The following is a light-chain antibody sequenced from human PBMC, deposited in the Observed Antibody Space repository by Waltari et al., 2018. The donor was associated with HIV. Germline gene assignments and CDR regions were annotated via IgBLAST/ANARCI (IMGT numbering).Light chain of an antibody. CDR2: KAS. J-gene: IGKJ2*01. CDR3: QQYNSYLYT. Sequence: IQMTQSPSTLSASVGDRVTITGRASQSISSWLAWYQQKPGKAPKLLIQKASSLESGVPSRFSGSGSGTEFTLTISSLQPDDFATYYCQQYNSYLYTFGQGTKLEIK. CDR1: QSISSW. V-gene: IGKV1-5*03.